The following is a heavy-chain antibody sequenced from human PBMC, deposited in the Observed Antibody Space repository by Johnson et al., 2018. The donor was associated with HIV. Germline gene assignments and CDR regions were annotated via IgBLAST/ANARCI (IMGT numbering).Heavy chain of an antibody. D-gene: IGHD3-22*01. CDR3: AREAYYYDSSGYLKQAFDI. V-gene: IGHV3-13*01. CDR1: GFTFSSYD. J-gene: IGHJ3*02. CDR2: IGTAGDT. Sequence: VQLVESGGGLVKPGGSLRLSCAASGFTFSSYDMHWVRQATGKGLEWVSAIGTAGDTYYPGSVKGRLTISREHAKNSVYLQMNSLRAGDTAVYYCAREAYYYDSSGYLKQAFDIWGQGTMVTVSS.